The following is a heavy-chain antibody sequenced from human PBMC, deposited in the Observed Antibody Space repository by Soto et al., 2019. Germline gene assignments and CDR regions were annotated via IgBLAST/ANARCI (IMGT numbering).Heavy chain of an antibody. CDR3: ASSKEVSSRADY. J-gene: IGHJ4*02. Sequence: SETLSLTCGVSGGSISSGSNWWSWVRQPPGKGLEWIGEIYHSGSTNYNPSLKSQVTISVDKSKNQFSLKLNSVTAADTAVYYCASSKEVSSRADYWGQGTLVTVSS. D-gene: IGHD6-13*01. V-gene: IGHV4-4*02. CDR2: IYHSGST. CDR1: GGSISSGSNW.